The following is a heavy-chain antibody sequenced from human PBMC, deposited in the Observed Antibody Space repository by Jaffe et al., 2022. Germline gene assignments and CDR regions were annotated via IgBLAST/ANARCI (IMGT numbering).Heavy chain of an antibody. D-gene: IGHD4-17*01. Sequence: QVQLVQSGAEVKKPGASVKVSCKASGYTFTGYYMHWVRQAPGQGLEWMGRINPNSGGTNYAQKFQGRVTMTRDTSISTAYMELSRLRSDDTAVYYCARSFSLVGLRRTGWFDPWGQGTLVTVSS. CDR3: ARSFSLVGLRRTGWFDP. V-gene: IGHV1-2*06. CDR1: GYTFTGYY. J-gene: IGHJ5*02. CDR2: INPNSGGT.